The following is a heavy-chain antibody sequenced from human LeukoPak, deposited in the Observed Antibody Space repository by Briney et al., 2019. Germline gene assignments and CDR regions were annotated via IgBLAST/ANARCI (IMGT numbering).Heavy chain of an antibody. Sequence: SVKVSCKASGGTFSIYAMSWVRQAPGQGLEWMRSVIPILGIANYAQKFQGRVTITADKSTSTAYMELSSLRSADTAVYYCARDPVDIVVTIIHYYYGMDVWGQGTTVTVSS. V-gene: IGHV1-69*04. J-gene: IGHJ6*02. D-gene: IGHD5-12*01. CDR3: ARDPVDIVVTIIHYYYGMDV. CDR1: GGTFSIYA. CDR2: VIPILGIA.